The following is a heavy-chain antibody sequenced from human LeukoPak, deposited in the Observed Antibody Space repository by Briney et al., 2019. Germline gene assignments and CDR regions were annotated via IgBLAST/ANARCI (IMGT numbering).Heavy chain of an antibody. CDR1: GYTFTSFY. J-gene: IGHJ4*02. Sequence: ASVKVSCKASGYTFTSFYMHWVRQAPRQGLEWMGIINPSGGSTSYAQKFQGRVTMTRDTSTSTVYMELSSLRSEDTTVYYCARAPLAVDYWGQGTLVTVSS. D-gene: IGHD6-13*01. V-gene: IGHV1-46*01. CDR3: ARAPLAVDY. CDR2: INPSGGST.